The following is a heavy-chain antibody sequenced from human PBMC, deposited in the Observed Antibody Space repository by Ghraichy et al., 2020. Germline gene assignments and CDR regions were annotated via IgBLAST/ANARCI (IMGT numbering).Heavy chain of an antibody. J-gene: IGHJ3*02. D-gene: IGHD3-22*01. CDR3: AKGWYYDSSGYYSAFDI. CDR2: ISGSGGST. CDR1: GFTFSSYA. V-gene: IGHV3-23*01. Sequence: SCAASGFTFSSYAMSWVRQAPGKGLEWVSAISGSGGSTYYADSVKGRFTISRDNSKNTLYLQMNSLRAEDTAVYYCAKGWYYDSSGYYSAFDIWGQGTMVTVSS.